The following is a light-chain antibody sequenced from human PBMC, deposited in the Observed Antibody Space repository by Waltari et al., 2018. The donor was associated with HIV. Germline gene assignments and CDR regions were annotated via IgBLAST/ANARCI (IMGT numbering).Light chain of an antibody. CDR2: TAS. CDR1: QTISNS. V-gene: IGKV1-39*01. J-gene: IGKJ4*01. Sequence: DIRMTQSPSSLSASIGDRVTLTCRASQTISNSLNWYQQTPGQAPKLLIYTASRLQSGVPSRFSGSSSGTDFTLTISSLQPDDFATYYCQQSYGTPLTFGGGTRVELK. CDR3: QQSYGTPLT.